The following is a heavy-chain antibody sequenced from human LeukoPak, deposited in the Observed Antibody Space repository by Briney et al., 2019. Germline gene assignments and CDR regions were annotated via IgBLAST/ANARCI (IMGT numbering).Heavy chain of an antibody. D-gene: IGHD1-26*01. Sequence: PSETLSLTCAVSAYSISSGYYWGWIRRPPGKGLEWIGSIYHSRNTYYNPSLKSRVTISVDTSKNQFSLKLSSVTAADTAVYYCARVGATIPGDYWGQGTLVTVSS. CDR2: IYHSRNT. CDR3: ARVGATIPGDY. J-gene: IGHJ4*02. CDR1: AYSISSGYY. V-gene: IGHV4-38-2*01.